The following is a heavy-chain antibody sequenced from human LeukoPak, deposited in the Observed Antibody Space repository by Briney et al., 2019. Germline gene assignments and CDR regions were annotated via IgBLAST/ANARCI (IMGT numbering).Heavy chain of an antibody. J-gene: IGHJ4*02. CDR2: IKQDGSEE. CDR3: ARVSTAVSLAIDY. V-gene: IGHV3-7*02. Sequence: PGGSLRLSCAASGFMFSSYWMSWVRQAPGKGLEWVANIKQDGSEEYYVDSVKGRFTISRDNAKNSLSLQMNSLRAEDTAVYYCARVSTAVSLAIDYWGQGTLVTVST. CDR1: GFMFSSYW. D-gene: IGHD6-13*01.